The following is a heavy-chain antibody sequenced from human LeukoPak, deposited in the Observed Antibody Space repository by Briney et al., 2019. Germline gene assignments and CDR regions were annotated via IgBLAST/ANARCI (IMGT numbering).Heavy chain of an antibody. D-gene: IGHD3-3*01. CDR2: VYYSGTT. CDR1: GGSLSSSSYY. CDR3: ARSRLTFWSGYSLSPSFAY. Sequence: PSETLSLTCTVSGGSLSSSSYYWGWIRQPPGKGLDWIGSVYYSGTTYYNPSLKSRVTISVDTSKNQFSLKLSSVTAADTAVYYCARSRLTFWSGYSLSPSFAYWGQGTLVTVSS. J-gene: IGHJ4*02. V-gene: IGHV4-39*01.